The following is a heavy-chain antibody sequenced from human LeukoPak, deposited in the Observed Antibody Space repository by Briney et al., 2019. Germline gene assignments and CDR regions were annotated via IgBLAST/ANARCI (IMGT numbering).Heavy chain of an antibody. V-gene: IGHV1-3*01. CDR3: ARDRVGAIGRS. CDR1: GYTFTSYA. J-gene: IGHJ5*02. D-gene: IGHD1-26*01. Sequence: GASVKVSCTASGYTFTSYAMHWVRQAPGQRLEWIGWINAGNGNTKYSQKFQGRVTITRDTSASTAYMELSSLRSEDTAVYYCARDRVGAIGRSWGQGTLVTVSS. CDR2: INAGNGNT.